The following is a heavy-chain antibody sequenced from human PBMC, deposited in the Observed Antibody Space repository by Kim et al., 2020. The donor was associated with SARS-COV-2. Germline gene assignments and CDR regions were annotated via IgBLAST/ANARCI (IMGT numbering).Heavy chain of an antibody. J-gene: IGHJ4*02. CDR3: ARAGILTGYYSFDF. Sequence: ADSVKGRFNISREDAKNTLYLQMNSLIAEDTAVYFCARAGILTGYYSFDFWGQGTLVTVSS. V-gene: IGHV3-74*01. D-gene: IGHD3-9*01.